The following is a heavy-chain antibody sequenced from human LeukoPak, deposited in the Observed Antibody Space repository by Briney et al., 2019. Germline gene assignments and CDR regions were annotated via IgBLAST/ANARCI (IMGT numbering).Heavy chain of an antibody. Sequence: SETLSLTCTVSGGSISSYYWSWIRQPPGKGLEWIGYIYYSGSTNYNPSLKSRVTISVDTSKNQFSLKLSSVTAADTAVYYCARGDYGDYVDYWGQGTLVTVPS. CDR1: GGSISSYY. D-gene: IGHD4-17*01. J-gene: IGHJ4*02. CDR3: ARGDYGDYVDY. V-gene: IGHV4-59*01. CDR2: IYYSGST.